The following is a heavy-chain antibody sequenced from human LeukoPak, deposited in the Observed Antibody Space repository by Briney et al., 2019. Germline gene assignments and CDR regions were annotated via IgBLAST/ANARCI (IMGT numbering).Heavy chain of an antibody. V-gene: IGHV3-30*02. J-gene: IGHJ6*02. CDR2: IRYDGSNK. CDR3: ARAGLEVYGMDV. D-gene: IGHD3-16*01. CDR1: GFTFSSYG. Sequence: GGSLRLSCAASGFTFSSYGMHWVRQAPGKGLEWVAFIRYDGSNKYYADSVKGRFTISRDNSKNTLYLQMNSLRAEDTALYYCARAGLEVYGMDVWGLGTTVTVSS.